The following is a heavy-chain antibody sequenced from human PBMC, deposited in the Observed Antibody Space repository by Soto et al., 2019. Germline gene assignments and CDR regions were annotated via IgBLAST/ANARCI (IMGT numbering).Heavy chain of an antibody. V-gene: IGHV1-18*04. Sequence: GASVKVSCKASGYTCTSYGISCGRQAPGQGLEWMGWISAYNGNTNYAQKLQGRVTMTTETSMSTVYMEVRSLRSDDTAVYYCARGRNSVQEFDRYYASSGYYQNWGQGTLVTVSS. J-gene: IGHJ4*02. D-gene: IGHD3-22*01. CDR3: ARGRNSVQEFDRYYASSGYYQN. CDR1: GYTCTSYG. CDR2: ISAYNGNT.